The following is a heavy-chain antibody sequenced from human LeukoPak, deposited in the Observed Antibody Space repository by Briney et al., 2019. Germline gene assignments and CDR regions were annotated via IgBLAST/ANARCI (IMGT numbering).Heavy chain of an antibody. D-gene: IGHD6-19*01. CDR2: IYYSGST. CDR3: ARDLLSTAGYFDY. J-gene: IGHJ4*02. CDR1: GGSISSYY. V-gene: IGHV4-59*01. Sequence: PSETLSLTCTVSGGSISSYYWSWIRQPPGKGLEWIGYIYYSGSTNYNPSLKSRVTISVDTSKNQFSLNLSSVTAADTAVYYRARDLLSTAGYFDYWGQGTLVTVSS.